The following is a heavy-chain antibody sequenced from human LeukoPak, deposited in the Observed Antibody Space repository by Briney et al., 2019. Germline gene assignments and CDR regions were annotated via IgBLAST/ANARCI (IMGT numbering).Heavy chain of an antibody. Sequence: SETLSLTCAVYGGSFSGYYWSWIRQPPGKGLEWIGEVNHSGSTNYNPSLKSRVTISVDTSRNQFSLKLSSVTAADTAVYYCAQIAGPFDYWGQGTLVTVSS. V-gene: IGHV4-34*01. CDR3: AQIAGPFDY. J-gene: IGHJ4*02. CDR2: VNHSGST. CDR1: GGSFSGYY. D-gene: IGHD6-13*01.